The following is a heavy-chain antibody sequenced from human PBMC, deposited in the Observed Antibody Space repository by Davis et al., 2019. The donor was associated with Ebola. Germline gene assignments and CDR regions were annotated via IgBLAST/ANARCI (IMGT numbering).Heavy chain of an antibody. CDR2: ISYDGSNK. V-gene: IGHV3-30*03. CDR1: GFTFSSYG. D-gene: IGHD4-17*01. J-gene: IGHJ6*04. CDR3: AREDYGDYSYYYGMDV. Sequence: PGGSLRLSCAASGFTFSSYGMHWVRQAPGKGLEWVAVISYDGSNKYYADSVKGRFTISRDNSKNTLYLQMNSLRAEDTAVYYCAREDYGDYSYYYGMDVWGKGTTVTVSS.